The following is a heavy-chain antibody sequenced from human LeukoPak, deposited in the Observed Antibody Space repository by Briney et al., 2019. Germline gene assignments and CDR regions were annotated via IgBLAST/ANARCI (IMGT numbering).Heavy chain of an antibody. Sequence: SETLSLTCTVSGGSISSSSYYWGWLRQPPGKGLEWVGSIYYSGSTYYNPSLKSRVTISVETSKNPFSLKLSSVTAADTAVYYCGRHRCSGGSCYPMRPFDYWGQGTLVTVSS. V-gene: IGHV4-39*01. CDR3: GRHRCSGGSCYPMRPFDY. D-gene: IGHD2-15*01. CDR2: IYYSGST. CDR1: GGSISSSSYY. J-gene: IGHJ4*02.